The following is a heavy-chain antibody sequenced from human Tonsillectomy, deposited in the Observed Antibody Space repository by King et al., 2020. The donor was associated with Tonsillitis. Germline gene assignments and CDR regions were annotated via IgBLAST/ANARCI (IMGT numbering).Heavy chain of an antibody. CDR1: GFTFTSSA. Sequence: QLVESGPEVKKPGTSVKVSCKASGFTFTSSAVQWVRQARGQRLEWIGWIVVGSGNTNYAQKFQERVTITRDMSTSTAYMELSSLRSEDTAVYYCALQMVGVWVSYREDWGQGTLVTVSS. V-gene: IGHV1-58*01. CDR2: IVVGSGNT. D-gene: IGHD3-16*02. CDR3: ALQMVGVWVSYRED. J-gene: IGHJ4*02.